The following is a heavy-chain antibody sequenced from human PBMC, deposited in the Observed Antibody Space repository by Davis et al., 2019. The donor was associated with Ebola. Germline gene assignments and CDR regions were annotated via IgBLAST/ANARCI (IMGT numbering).Heavy chain of an antibody. CDR2: IYYSGST. CDR1: GGSISSYY. D-gene: IGHD2-15*01. Sequence: SETLSLTCTVSGGSISSYYWSWIRQPPGKGLEWIGYIYYSGSTYYNPSLKSRVTISVDTSKNQFSLKLSSVTAADTAVYYCARHIERCSGGSCYLGEFDYWGQGTLVTVSS. CDR3: ARHIERCSGGSCYLGEFDY. J-gene: IGHJ4*02. V-gene: IGHV4-59*04.